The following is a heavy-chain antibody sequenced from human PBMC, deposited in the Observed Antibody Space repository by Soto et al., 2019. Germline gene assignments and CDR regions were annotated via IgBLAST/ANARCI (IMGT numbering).Heavy chain of an antibody. V-gene: IGHV1-46*01. J-gene: IGHJ6*02. CDR1: GYTFTSYY. CDR3: AGPWGTDRSYYYYGMDV. CDR2: INPSGGST. Sequence: ASVKVSCKASGYTFTSYYMHWVRQAPGQGLEWMGIINPSGGSTSYARKFQGRVTMTRDTSTSTVYMELSSLRSEDTAVYYCAGPWGTDRSYYYYGMDVWGQGTTVTVSS. D-gene: IGHD7-27*01.